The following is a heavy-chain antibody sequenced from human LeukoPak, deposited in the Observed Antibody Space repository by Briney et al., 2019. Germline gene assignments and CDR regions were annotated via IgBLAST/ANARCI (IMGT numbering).Heavy chain of an antibody. D-gene: IGHD3-3*01. V-gene: IGHV1-2*04. CDR1: GYTFTGYY. J-gene: IGHJ5*02. Sequence: ASVKVSCKASGYTFTGYYMHWVRQAPGQGLEWMGWINPNSGGTNYAQKFQGWVTMTRDTSISTAYMELSRLRSDDTAVYYCARGPYYDFWSGYRSNWFDPWGQGTLVTVSS. CDR2: INPNSGGT. CDR3: ARGPYYDFWSGYRSNWFDP.